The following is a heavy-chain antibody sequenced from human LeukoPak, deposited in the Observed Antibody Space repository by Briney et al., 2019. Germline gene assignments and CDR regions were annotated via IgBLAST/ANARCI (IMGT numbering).Heavy chain of an antibody. CDR2: IYHSGST. Sequence: LRLSCGGSEFTFSSYAMSWVRQAPGKGLEWIGYIYHSGSTYYNPSLKSRVTLSVDRSKNQFSLKLSSVTAADTAVYYCARAADCSGGSCYFWFDPWGQGTLVTVSS. CDR1: EFTFSSYA. CDR3: ARAADCSGGSCYFWFDP. J-gene: IGHJ5*02. D-gene: IGHD2-15*01. V-gene: IGHV4-30-2*01.